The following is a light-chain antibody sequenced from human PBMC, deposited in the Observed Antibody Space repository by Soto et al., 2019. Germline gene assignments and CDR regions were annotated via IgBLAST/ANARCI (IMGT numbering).Light chain of an antibody. Sequence: EIVMTQSPATLSVSPGERVTLSCRASQSVSSYLAWYQQKPGQAPRLLIYGASSRATGIPDRFSGSGSGTEFTLTISSLQSEDFAVYYCQHYHGWPITFGQGTRLEIK. J-gene: IGKJ5*01. CDR2: GAS. CDR3: QHYHGWPIT. CDR1: QSVSSY. V-gene: IGKV3D-15*01.